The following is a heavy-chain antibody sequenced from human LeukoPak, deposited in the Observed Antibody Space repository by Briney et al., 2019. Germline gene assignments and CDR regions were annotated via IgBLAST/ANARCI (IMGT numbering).Heavy chain of an antibody. CDR1: GGTFSSYA. CDR3: VRGPPNWGFDF. J-gene: IGHJ4*02. D-gene: IGHD7-27*01. Sequence: ASVKVSCKASGGTFSSYAISWVRQAPGQGLEWMGGIIPIFGTANYAQKFQGRVTMTRDTSISTAFMELTSLRSEDTAVYYCVRGPPNWGFDFWGQGAPVTVSS. V-gene: IGHV1-69*05. CDR2: IIPIFGTA.